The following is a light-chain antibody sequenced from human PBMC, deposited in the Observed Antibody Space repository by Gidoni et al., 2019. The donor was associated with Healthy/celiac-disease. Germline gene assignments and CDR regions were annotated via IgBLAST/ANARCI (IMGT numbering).Light chain of an antibody. CDR2: AAS. Sequence: DIQMTQSPSSLSASVGDRVTITCRASQSISNYVNWYQQKPGKAPKLLIYAASSLQSGVPTRFGGSGSGTDFTLTISSLQPEDFATYYYQQSYSTLFTFGGGTKVEIK. V-gene: IGKV1-39*01. J-gene: IGKJ4*01. CDR3: QQSYSTLFT. CDR1: QSISNY.